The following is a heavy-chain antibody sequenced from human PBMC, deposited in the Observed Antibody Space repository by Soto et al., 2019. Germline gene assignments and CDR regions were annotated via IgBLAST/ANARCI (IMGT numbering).Heavy chain of an antibody. CDR2: INPSGAST. D-gene: IGHD6-19*01. CDR1: GYNFTNYY. V-gene: IGHV1-46*01. J-gene: IGHJ4*02. CDR3: ARSVGVAGSSGYYFDY. Sequence: QVQLVQSGAEVKKPGASVKVSCKASGYNFTNYYMHWVRQDPGQGLEWMGIINPSGASTTYAQMLQGRVTMTSDTSTSTVYMELSSLRSEDTAVYYCARSVGVAGSSGYYFDYWGQGTLVTVSS.